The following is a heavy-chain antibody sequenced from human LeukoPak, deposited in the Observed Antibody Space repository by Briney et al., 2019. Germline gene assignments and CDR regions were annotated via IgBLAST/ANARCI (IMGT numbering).Heavy chain of an antibody. CDR3: GSDFWSGYPLPPTYYYYYGRDV. CDR1: GGTFSSYA. D-gene: IGHD3-3*01. CDR2: IIPIFGIA. Sequence: SVKVSCKASGGTFSSYAISWVRQAPGQGLEWMGRIIPIFGIANYAQKFQGRVTITADKSTSTAYMELSSLRFEDTAVYYCGSDFWSGYPLPPTYYYYYGRDVWGQGTRVSVSS. V-gene: IGHV1-69*04. J-gene: IGHJ6*02.